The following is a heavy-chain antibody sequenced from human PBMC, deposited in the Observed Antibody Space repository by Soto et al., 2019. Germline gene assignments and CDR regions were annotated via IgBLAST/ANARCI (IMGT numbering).Heavy chain of an antibody. CDR3: ARLVRAFGVVIMDYYGMDV. D-gene: IGHD3-3*01. CDR2: IYYSGST. Sequence: QLQLQESGPGLVKPSETLSLTCTVSGGSISSSSYYWGWIRQPPGKGLEWIGSIYYSGSTYYNPSLKSRVTISVDTSKNQFSLKLSSVTAADTAVYYCARLVRAFGVVIMDYYGMDVWGQGTTVTVSS. V-gene: IGHV4-39*01. CDR1: GGSISSSSYY. J-gene: IGHJ6*02.